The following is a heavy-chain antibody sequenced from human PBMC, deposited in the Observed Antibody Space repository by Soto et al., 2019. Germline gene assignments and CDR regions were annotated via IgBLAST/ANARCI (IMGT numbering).Heavy chain of an antibody. CDR1: GFTFSAYY. CDR2: IFRSGGTI. Sequence: QVHLVESGGGVVKPGGSLRLSCAASGFTFSAYYMSWSRQAPGKGLEWVSYIFRSGGTIYDADSVKGRFTIARDNAKNSLYLHMNSLRSEDTAVYDGSRSLIAARWYFDLWGRGTLVTVSS. J-gene: IGHJ2*01. D-gene: IGHD6-6*01. V-gene: IGHV3-11*01. CDR3: SRSLIAARWYFDL.